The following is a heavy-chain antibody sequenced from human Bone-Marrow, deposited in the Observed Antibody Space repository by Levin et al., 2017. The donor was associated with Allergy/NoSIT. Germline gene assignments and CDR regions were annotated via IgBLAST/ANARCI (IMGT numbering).Heavy chain of an antibody. CDR2: IKQDGSEK. V-gene: IGHV3-7*04. D-gene: IGHD3-10*01. CDR3: ARELRGRN. J-gene: IGHJ4*02. Sequence: PGGSLRLSCAASGFTFSSNWMSWARQAPGKGLEWVANIKQDGSEKYYVDSVKGRFTISRDNAKNSLYLQMNSLRAEDTALYYCARELRGRNWGQGTLVTVSS. CDR1: GFTFSSNW.